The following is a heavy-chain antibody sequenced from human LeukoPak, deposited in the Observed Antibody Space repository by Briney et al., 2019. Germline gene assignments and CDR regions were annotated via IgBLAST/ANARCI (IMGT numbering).Heavy chain of an antibody. CDR3: AGTKHIVVVTFDY. CDR1: GGSISSYY. CDR2: IYYSGST. D-gene: IGHD2-21*02. Sequence: SETLSLTCTVSGGSISSYYWSWIRQPPGKGLEWIGYIYYSGSTNYNPSLKSRVTISVDTSKNQFSLKLSSVTAADTAVYYCAGTKHIVVVTFDYWGQGTLVTVSS. J-gene: IGHJ4*02. V-gene: IGHV4-59*01.